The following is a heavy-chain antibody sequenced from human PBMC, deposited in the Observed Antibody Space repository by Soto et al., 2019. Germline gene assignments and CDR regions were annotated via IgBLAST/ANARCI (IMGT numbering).Heavy chain of an antibody. CDR1: GLSFNIYW. J-gene: IGHJ6*02. CDR2: INSDGSQT. D-gene: IGHD2-8*01. Sequence: EVQLVESGGGLVQPGGSLRLSCAASGLSFNIYWMHWVRQVPGKGLVWLARINSDGSQTIYVDSVKGRFTISRDNAKKTVCLQMGRLRDEDTGVYYCAGGMAGLDVWGQGTTVTVSS. CDR3: AGGMAGLDV. V-gene: IGHV3-74*01.